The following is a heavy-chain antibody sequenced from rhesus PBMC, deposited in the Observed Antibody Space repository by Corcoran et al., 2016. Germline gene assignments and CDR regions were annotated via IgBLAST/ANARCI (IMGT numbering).Heavy chain of an antibody. D-gene: IGHD3-16*01. V-gene: IGHV4-127*01. J-gene: IGHJ5-1*01. Sequence: QVQLKESGPGLVKPSETLSLTCAVSGASISSAYGWGWIRQSPGKGLEWIVTNYCTTGNTYYAPSLKSRFTISKDASTTQFSLKLSCVTAADTAVYYCARVGGSYGRRFDVWGAGVLVTVSS. CDR2: NYCTTGNT. CDR3: ARVGGSYGRRFDV. CDR1: GASISSAYG.